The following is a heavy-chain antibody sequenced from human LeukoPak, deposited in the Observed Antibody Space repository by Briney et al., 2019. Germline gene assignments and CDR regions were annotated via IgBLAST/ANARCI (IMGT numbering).Heavy chain of an antibody. Sequence: GSLRLSCIASGFTINQHAMSWVRQAPVKGLEWVASIRPDGSAVFYVDSVKGRFTFSRDNAKNSLDLQMNSLRAEDTAVYYCARFGLPYSIDLWGQGTMVTVSS. CDR2: IRPDGSAV. CDR3: ARFGLPYSIDL. CDR1: GFTINQHA. D-gene: IGHD3/OR15-3a*01. V-gene: IGHV3-7*01. J-gene: IGHJ6*02.